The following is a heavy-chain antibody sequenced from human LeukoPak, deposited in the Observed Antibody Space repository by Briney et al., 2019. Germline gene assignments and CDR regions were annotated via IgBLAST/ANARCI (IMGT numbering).Heavy chain of an antibody. J-gene: IGHJ4*02. CDR3: ARGTAQLGAAGLFGY. V-gene: IGHV3-53*01. D-gene: IGHD6-13*01. CDR2: LYPGGTT. Sequence: PGGSLRLSCAASGFTVSSNYMNWVRQAPGRGLDWVSVLYPGGTTFYADSVEGRFTISRDGSKNTLYFQMNSLRAEDTAVYYCARGTAQLGAAGLFGYWGQGTLVTVSS. CDR1: GFTVSSNY.